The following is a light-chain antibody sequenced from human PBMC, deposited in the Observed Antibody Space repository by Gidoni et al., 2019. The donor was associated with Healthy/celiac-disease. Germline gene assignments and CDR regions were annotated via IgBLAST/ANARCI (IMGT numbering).Light chain of an antibody. V-gene: IGKV3-11*01. CDR1: QSVSSY. CDR3: QQRSNWTPYT. Sequence: ELVLTHSPATLSLSPGERATLSCRASQSVSSYLAWYQQKPGQAPRLLIYDASNRATGIPARFSGSGSGTDFTLTISSLEHEDFAVYYCQQRSNWTPYTFGQGTKLEIK. J-gene: IGKJ2*01. CDR2: DAS.